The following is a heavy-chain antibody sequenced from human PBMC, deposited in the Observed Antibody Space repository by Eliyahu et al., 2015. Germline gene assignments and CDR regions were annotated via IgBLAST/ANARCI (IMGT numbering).Heavy chain of an antibody. CDR3: ARDMVRGEICLGMDV. J-gene: IGHJ6*02. Sequence: QVQLVQSGAEVKKPGSSVKVSCEASGGTFRSYAVTWVRQAPGQGLEWMGRIIPILWIGNYAQKPHGRVTITADKSTSTAYMELSSLRSEDTAVYYCARDMVRGEICLGMDVWGQGTTVTVSS. CDR1: GGTFRSYA. D-gene: IGHD3-10*01. CDR2: IIPILWIG. V-gene: IGHV1-69*04.